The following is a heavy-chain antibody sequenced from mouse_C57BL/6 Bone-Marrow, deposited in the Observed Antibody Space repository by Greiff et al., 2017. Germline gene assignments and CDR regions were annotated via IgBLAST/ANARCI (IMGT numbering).Heavy chain of an antibody. Sequence: DVMLVESGGDLVKPGGSLKLSCAASGFTFSSYGMSWVRQTPDKRLEWVATISSGGSYTYYPDSVKGRFTISRDNAKNTLYLQMSSLKSEDTAMYYCARHDNYGFAYWGQGTLVTVSA. CDR1: GFTFSSYG. CDR2: ISSGGSYT. V-gene: IGHV5-6*02. J-gene: IGHJ3*01. D-gene: IGHD2-1*01. CDR3: ARHDNYGFAY.